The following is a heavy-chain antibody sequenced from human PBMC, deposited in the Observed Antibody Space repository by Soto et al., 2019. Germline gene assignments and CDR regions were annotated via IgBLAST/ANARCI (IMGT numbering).Heavy chain of an antibody. V-gene: IGHV4-30-4*01. CDR3: ARGGACGGDCYSEDAFDS. D-gene: IGHD2-21*02. CDR1: GVSISSGDYY. Sequence: PSETLSLTCTVSGVSISSGDYYWSWIRQPPGKGLEWIGYIYYSGSTYYNPSLKSRVTISVDTSKNQFSLKLSSVTAADTAVYYCARGGACGGDCYSEDAFDSWGQGTMVTVSS. J-gene: IGHJ3*02. CDR2: IYYSGST.